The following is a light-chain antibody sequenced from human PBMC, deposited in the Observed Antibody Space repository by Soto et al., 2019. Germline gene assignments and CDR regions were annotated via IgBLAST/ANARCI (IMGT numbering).Light chain of an antibody. CDR2: DVS. CDR1: SSDVGGYNH. V-gene: IGLV2-14*01. J-gene: IGLJ2*01. CDR3: GSYTSSNTVV. Sequence: QSVLTQPASASASPGQSITISCTGTSSDVGGYNHVSWYQQHPGKVPKVMIFDVSNRPSGVSNRFSGSKSGNTASLTISGLQAEDEADYYCGSYTSSNTVVFGGGTKLTVL.